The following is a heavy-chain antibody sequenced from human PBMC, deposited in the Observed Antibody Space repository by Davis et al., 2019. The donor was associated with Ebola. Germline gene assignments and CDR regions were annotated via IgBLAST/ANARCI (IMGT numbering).Heavy chain of an antibody. J-gene: IGHJ4*02. CDR2: INSDGSST. CDR1: GFTFSGSA. CDR3: AREGGCSGGSCYYFDY. V-gene: IGHV3-74*01. D-gene: IGHD2-15*01. Sequence: HTGGSLRLSCAASGFTFSGSAMHWVRQAPGKGLVWVSRINSDGSSTSYADSVKGRFTISRDNAKNTLYLQMNSLRAEDTAVYYCAREGGCSGGSCYYFDYWGQGTLVTVSS.